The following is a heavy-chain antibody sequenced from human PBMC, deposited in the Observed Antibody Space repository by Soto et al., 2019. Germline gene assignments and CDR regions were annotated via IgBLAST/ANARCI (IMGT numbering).Heavy chain of an antibody. CDR2: ISGSSDFL. CDR1: GFTFSNSI. V-gene: IGHV3-21*01. D-gene: IGHD6-13*01. Sequence: GGSLRLSCAASGFTFSNSIINWVRQAPGQGLEWVSSISGSSDFLYYADSVKGRFTISRDTATNSLYLQMNSLRAEDTAVYYCATSTWYAFDIWGQGTMVTVSS. CDR3: ATSTWYAFDI. J-gene: IGHJ3*02.